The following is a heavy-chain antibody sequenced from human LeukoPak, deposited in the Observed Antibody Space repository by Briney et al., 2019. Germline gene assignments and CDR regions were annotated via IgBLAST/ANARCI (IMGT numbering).Heavy chain of an antibody. CDR1: GYTFTSYG. V-gene: IGHV1-18*01. CDR3: VICYSVVGAFDI. J-gene: IGHJ3*02. Sequence: ASVKVSCKASGYTFTSYGISWVRQAPGQGLEWMGWISAYNGNTNYAQKLQGRVTMTTDTSTSTAYMELRSLRSDSTAVYYCVICYSVVGAFDIWGQGTMVTVSS. D-gene: IGHD2-21*01. CDR2: ISAYNGNT.